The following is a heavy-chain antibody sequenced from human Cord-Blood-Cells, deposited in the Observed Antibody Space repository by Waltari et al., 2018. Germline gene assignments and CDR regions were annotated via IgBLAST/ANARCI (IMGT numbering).Heavy chain of an antibody. CDR2: MNPNSGNQ. D-gene: IGHD3-10*01. J-gene: IGHJ4*02. CDR1: GYTFTSYD. Sequence: QVQLVQSGAEVKKPGASVKVSCKASGYTFTSYDINWVRQATGQGLEWMGWMNPNSGNQGYAQKFQGRVTMTRNTSISTAYMELSSLRSEDTAVYYCARGSEYYGSGSYYNDYWGQGTLVTVSS. CDR3: ARGSEYYGSGSYYNDY. V-gene: IGHV1-8*01.